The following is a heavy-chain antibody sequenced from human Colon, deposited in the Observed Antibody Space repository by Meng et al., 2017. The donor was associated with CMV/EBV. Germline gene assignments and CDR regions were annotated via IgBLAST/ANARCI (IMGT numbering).Heavy chain of an antibody. D-gene: IGHD5-12*01. CDR1: GGSITSGNYY. CDR2: IFSSGTT. J-gene: IGHJ4*02. CDR3: ARASIVTTIRDFDL. Sequence: SGGSITSGNYYYNWIRQHPDKGLKWLGYIFSSGTTHYNPSFESRISISLDTSTNQFSLNLTSVTAADTAVYFCARASIVTTIRDFDLWGQRTLVTVSS. V-gene: IGHV4-31*02.